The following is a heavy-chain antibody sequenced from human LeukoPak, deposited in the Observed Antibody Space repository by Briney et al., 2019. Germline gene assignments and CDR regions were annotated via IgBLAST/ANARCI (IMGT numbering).Heavy chain of an antibody. D-gene: IGHD2-2*02. V-gene: IGHV3-11*04. J-gene: IGHJ3*02. Sequence: GGSLRLSCAASGFTFSDYYMSWIRQAPGKGLEWVSYIHSGGNPIYYADSVKGRFTISRDNAKKSLYLQMNSLRAEDTAVYYCVRAVPAAILGAFDIWGQGTMVTVSS. CDR1: GFTFSDYY. CDR3: VRAVPAAILGAFDI. CDR2: IHSGGNPI.